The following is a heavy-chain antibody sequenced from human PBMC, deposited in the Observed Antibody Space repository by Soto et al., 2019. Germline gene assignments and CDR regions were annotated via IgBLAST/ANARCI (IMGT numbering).Heavy chain of an antibody. J-gene: IGHJ4*02. D-gene: IGHD2-8*01. CDR3: ARARGRMGDY. V-gene: IGHV1-69*02. CDR2: IIPILGIA. Sequence: QVQLVQSGAEVKKPGSSVKVSCKASGGTFSSYTISWVRQAPGQGLEWMGRIIPILGIANYAQKFQGRVTINAYKSTSTAYMELGSLRSEDAGVSYCARARGRMGDYWGQGTLVTVSS. CDR1: GGTFSSYT.